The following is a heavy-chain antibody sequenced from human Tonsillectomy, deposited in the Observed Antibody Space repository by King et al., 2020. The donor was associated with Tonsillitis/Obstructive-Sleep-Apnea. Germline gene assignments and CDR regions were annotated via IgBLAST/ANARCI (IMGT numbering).Heavy chain of an antibody. Sequence: EVQLVESGGGLVQPGGSLRLSCAASGFTFSDYYMDWVRQAPGKGLEWVGRIRNKANSYTTEYAASVKGRLTISRDDSKNSLFLHMNSLKSEDTAVYYCARAATVTTLYYFDFWGQGILVTVSS. V-gene: IGHV3-72*01. D-gene: IGHD4-17*01. J-gene: IGHJ4*02. CDR2: IRNKANSYTT. CDR1: GFTFSDYY. CDR3: ARAATVTTLYYFDF.